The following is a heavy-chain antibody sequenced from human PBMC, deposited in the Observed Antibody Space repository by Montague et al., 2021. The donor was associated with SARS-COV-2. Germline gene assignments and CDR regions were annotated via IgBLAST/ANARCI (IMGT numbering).Heavy chain of an antibody. V-gene: IGHV4-59*08. CDR1: GGSISRYY. D-gene: IGHD3-3*01. CDR3: ARQRRYQLPITIFGVVMADAFDI. J-gene: IGHJ3*02. Sequence: SETLSLTCTVSGGSISRYYWSWIRQPPGKGQEWIGYIYYSGSTNYNPSLKSRVTISVDTSKNQFSLKLTSVTAADTAVYYCARQRRYQLPITIFGVVMADAFDIWGQGTMVTVSS. CDR2: IYYSGST.